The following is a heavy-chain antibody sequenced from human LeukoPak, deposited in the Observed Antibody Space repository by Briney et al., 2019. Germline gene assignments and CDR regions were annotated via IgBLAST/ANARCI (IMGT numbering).Heavy chain of an antibody. Sequence: RRSLRLSCAASGLTFTGYAMHWVRQAPGKGLEWMAVISHDGTKKDYADSVKGRFTISRDSSNNALYLQMDSLRAEDTAVYYCARDKIYRGSGSCLDYWGQGTLVTVSS. CDR2: ISHDGTKK. V-gene: IGHV3-30-3*01. D-gene: IGHD3-10*01. CDR3: ARDKIYRGSGSCLDY. J-gene: IGHJ4*02. CDR1: GLTFTGYA.